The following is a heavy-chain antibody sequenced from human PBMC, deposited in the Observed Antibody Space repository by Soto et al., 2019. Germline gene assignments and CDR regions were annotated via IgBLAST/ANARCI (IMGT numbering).Heavy chain of an antibody. D-gene: IGHD1-26*01. J-gene: IGHJ4*02. CDR2: IGTSGSYI. V-gene: IGHV3-21*01. CDR1: GFIFIRYS. CDR3: ARGSAFIGLDY. Sequence: GGSLRLSCAVSGFIFIRYSINWVRQAPGKGLEWVSSIGTSGSYIYDTDSVKGRFTISRDNTKDSLYLQMNSLRAEDTAIYYCARGSAFIGLDYWGQGT.